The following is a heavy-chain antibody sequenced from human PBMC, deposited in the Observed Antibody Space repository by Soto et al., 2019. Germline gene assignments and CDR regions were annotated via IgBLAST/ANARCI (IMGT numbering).Heavy chain of an antibody. CDR2: ISSSSSTI. D-gene: IGHD6-19*01. V-gene: IGHV3-48*02. CDR1: GFTFSSYS. CDR3: ARDREWLVVSYGMDV. Sequence: QSGGSLRLSCAASGFTFSSYSMNWVRQAPGKGLEWVSYISSSSSTIYYADSVKGRFTISRDNAKNSLYLQMNSLRDEDTAVYYCARDREWLVVSYGMDVWGQGTTVTVFS. J-gene: IGHJ6*02.